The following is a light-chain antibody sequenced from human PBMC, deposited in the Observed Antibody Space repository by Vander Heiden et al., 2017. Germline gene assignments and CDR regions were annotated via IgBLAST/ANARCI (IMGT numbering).Light chain of an antibody. CDR2: DNN. Sequence: QSVLTQPPSVSAAPGQKVTISCSGSSSNIGNNYVSWYQQFQGTTPKLLISDNNKRPSGIPDRFSGSKSGTSATLGSTGLQTGDEADYYCSTWDTSLSAVVFGGGTKVNVL. CDR1: SSNIGNNY. CDR3: STWDTSLSAVV. V-gene: IGLV1-51*01. J-gene: IGLJ3*02.